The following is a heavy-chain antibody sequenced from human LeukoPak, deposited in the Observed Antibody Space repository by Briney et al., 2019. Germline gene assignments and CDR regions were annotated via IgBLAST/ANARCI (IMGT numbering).Heavy chain of an antibody. J-gene: IGHJ4*02. D-gene: IGHD1-26*01. Sequence: PSETLSLTCTVSGGSITSDHWNWIRQPPGKGLEWIGYIYYSGSTNYNPSLKSRVTISVDTSKNQFSLKLTSVTAADTAVYYCASGNYYVFDYWGQGTLVTVSS. CDR3: ASGNYYVFDY. V-gene: IGHV4-59*08. CDR1: GGSITSDH. CDR2: IYYSGST.